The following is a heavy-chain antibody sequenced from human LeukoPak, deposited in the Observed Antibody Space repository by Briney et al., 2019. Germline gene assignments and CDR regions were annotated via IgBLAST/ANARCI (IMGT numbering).Heavy chain of an antibody. CDR2: INHSGST. Sequence: SETLSLTCAVYGGSFSGYYWSWIRQPPGKGLEWIGEINHSGSTNYNPSLKSRVTISVDTSENQFSLKLSSVIAADTAVYYCARLPHGTTFDYWGQGTLVTVSS. CDR1: GGSFSGYY. D-gene: IGHD1-14*01. J-gene: IGHJ4*02. V-gene: IGHV4-34*01. CDR3: ARLPHGTTFDY.